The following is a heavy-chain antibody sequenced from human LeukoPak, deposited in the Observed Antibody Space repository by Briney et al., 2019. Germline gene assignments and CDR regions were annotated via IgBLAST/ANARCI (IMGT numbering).Heavy chain of an antibody. Sequence: GGSLRLSCAASGFTFSNYEVHWVRQAPGKGLEWVSYISTSGSTIYYPDSVKGRFTISRDNAKNSLYLQVNSLRAEDTAVYYCAKIARDLGGVFDYWGQGTLVTVSS. CDR1: GFTFSNYE. J-gene: IGHJ4*02. V-gene: IGHV3-48*03. CDR3: AKIARDLGGVFDY. D-gene: IGHD3-16*01. CDR2: ISTSGSTI.